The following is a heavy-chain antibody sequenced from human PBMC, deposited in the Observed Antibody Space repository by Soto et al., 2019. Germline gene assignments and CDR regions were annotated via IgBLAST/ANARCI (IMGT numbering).Heavy chain of an antibody. CDR3: AGCIAVAGTGYFDY. J-gene: IGHJ4*02. D-gene: IGHD6-19*01. V-gene: IGHV4-34*01. Sequence: SETLSLTCAVYGGSFSGYYWSWIRQPPGKGLEWIGEINHSGSTNYNPSLKSRVTISVDTSKNQFSLKLSSVTAADTAVYYCAGCIAVAGTGYFDYWGQGTLVTVPQ. CDR1: GGSFSGYY. CDR2: INHSGST.